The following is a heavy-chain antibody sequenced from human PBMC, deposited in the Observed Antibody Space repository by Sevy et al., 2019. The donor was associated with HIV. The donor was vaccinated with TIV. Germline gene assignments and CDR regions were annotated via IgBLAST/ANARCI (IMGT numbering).Heavy chain of an antibody. Sequence: ASVKVSCKVSGHTLSEFAMHWVRLAPGKGLEWMGTFDPEDGKTLHAQKFQGRVTMTEDTSTDTAYMEVNNLRSEDTAVYYCATTKDYHDSSGYPFDYWGQGTLVTVSS. J-gene: IGHJ4*02. CDR3: ATTKDYHDSSGYPFDY. CDR2: FDPEDGKT. CDR1: GHTLSEFA. V-gene: IGHV1-24*01. D-gene: IGHD3-22*01.